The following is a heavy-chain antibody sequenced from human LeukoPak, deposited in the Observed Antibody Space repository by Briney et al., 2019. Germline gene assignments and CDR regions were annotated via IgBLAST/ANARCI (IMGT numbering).Heavy chain of an antibody. CDR3: ARGIVVVPAAVFFDP. CDR2: ISAYNGNT. J-gene: IGHJ5*02. D-gene: IGHD2-2*01. Sequence: ASVKVSCKASGYTFTSYGISWVRQAPGQGPEWMGWISAYNGNTNYAQKLQGRVTMTTDTSTSTAYMELRSLRSDDTAVYYCARGIVVVPAAVFFDPWGQGTLVTVSS. CDR1: GYTFTSYG. V-gene: IGHV1-18*01.